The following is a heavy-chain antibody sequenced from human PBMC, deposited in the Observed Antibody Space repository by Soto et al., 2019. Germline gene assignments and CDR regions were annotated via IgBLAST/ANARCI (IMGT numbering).Heavy chain of an antibody. CDR1: GYSFTNYG. CDR3: ARDRGVAPPVAGNTHYYYYMAV. CDR2: ISVFNGNT. Sequence: QDQLVQSGAEVKKPGASVTVSCKASGYSFTNYGLTWVRQAPGQGLEWMGWISVFNGNTPHAQKLQGRVTMTTDASSSTADMELRSLRSDDTAVYYCARDRGVAPPVAGNTHYYYYMAVLGKGTPVTVSS. J-gene: IGHJ6*03. V-gene: IGHV1-18*01. D-gene: IGHD6-19*01.